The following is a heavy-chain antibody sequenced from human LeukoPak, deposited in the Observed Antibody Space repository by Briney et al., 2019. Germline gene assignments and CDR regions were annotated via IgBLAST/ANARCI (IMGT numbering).Heavy chain of an antibody. D-gene: IGHD3-10*01. CDR1: GYTLIGHY. CDR3: ARDFYYYGSGTFMDV. CDR2: INLNDGGT. J-gene: IGHJ6*02. V-gene: IGHV1-2*02. Sequence: ASVKVSCKASGYTLIGHYMHWVRQAPGQGLEWMGWINLNDGGTNYAQTFQGRVTMTRDTSISTAYMELSSLRSDDTAVYYCARDFYYYGSGTFMDVWGQGTTVTVSS.